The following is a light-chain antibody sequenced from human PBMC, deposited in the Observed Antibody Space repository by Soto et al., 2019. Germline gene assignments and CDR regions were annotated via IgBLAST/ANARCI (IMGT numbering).Light chain of an antibody. CDR2: GNT. Sequence: QSVLTQPPSVSGAPGQRVTISCTGSSSNIGAGYDVHWYQQLPGRAPKLLIYGNTNRPSGVPDRFSGSKSGTSACLAITGLQAEDEADYYCLSFDSSLSVVFGGGTKVTVL. J-gene: IGLJ2*01. V-gene: IGLV1-40*01. CDR3: LSFDSSLSVV. CDR1: SSNIGAGYD.